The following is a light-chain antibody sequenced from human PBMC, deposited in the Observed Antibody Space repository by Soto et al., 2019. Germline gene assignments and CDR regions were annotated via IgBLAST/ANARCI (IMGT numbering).Light chain of an antibody. CDR2: DAS. CDR3: QQSYSTPRT. J-gene: IGKJ1*01. Sequence: DIQMTQSASSLSASVGDRFTITCRASQSISSYLNWYQQKPGKAPKLLIYDASSLQSGVPSRFSGSGSGTDFTLTISSLQPEDFATYYCQQSYSTPRTFGQGTKVDIK. CDR1: QSISSY. V-gene: IGKV1-39*01.